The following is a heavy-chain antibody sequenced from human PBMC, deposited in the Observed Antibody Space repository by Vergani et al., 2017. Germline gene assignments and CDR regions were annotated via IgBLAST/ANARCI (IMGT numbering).Heavy chain of an antibody. Sequence: QVQLVESGGGVVQPGTSLRLSCEASGFKFSQFGMHWVRQGPGKGLEWVAVIWYDGSNKYYADSVKGRFTISRDNSKNTLYLQMNSLRAEDTAVYYCARGPNYYYYYMDVWGKGTTVTVSS. CDR1: GFKFSQFG. J-gene: IGHJ6*03. CDR2: IWYDGSNK. V-gene: IGHV3-33*01. CDR3: ARGPNYYYYYMDV.